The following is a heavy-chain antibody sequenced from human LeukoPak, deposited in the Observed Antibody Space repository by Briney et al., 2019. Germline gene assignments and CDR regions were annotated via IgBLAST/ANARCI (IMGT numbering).Heavy chain of an antibody. Sequence: GASVKVSCKASGGTFSSYAISWARQAPGQGLEWMGGIIPIFGTANYAQKFQGRVTITADKSTSTAYMELSSLRSEDTAVYYCAGGDYGDYRFGYWGQGTLVTVPS. D-gene: IGHD4-17*01. CDR2: IIPIFGTA. CDR1: GGTFSSYA. CDR3: AGGDYGDYRFGY. J-gene: IGHJ4*02. V-gene: IGHV1-69*06.